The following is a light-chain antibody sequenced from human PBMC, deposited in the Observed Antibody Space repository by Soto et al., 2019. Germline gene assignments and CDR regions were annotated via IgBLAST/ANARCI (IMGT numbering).Light chain of an antibody. CDR1: QTINDN. V-gene: IGKV3-20*01. CDR2: GAS. CDR3: QQYGSSPWT. J-gene: IGKJ1*01. Sequence: EVVRTQSPATLSVSLGERAPPSCVASQTINDNVAWYQQKPGQAPRLLIYGASTRATGIPDRFSGSGSGTDFTLTISGLEPEDFAVYYCQQYGSSPWTFGQGTKVDIK.